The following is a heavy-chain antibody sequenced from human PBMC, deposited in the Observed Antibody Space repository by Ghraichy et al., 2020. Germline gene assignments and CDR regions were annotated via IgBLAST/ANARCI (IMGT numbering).Heavy chain of an antibody. J-gene: IGHJ4*02. CDR2: IYYSGST. CDR3: ARGPGHVVTATRGYFDY. D-gene: IGHD2-21*02. Sequence: SETLSLTCTVSGGSISSGGYYWSWIRQHPGKGLEWIGYIYYSGSTYYNPSLKSRVTISVDTSKNHFSLKLSSVTAADTAVYYCARGPGHVVTATRGYFDYWGQGTLVTVSS. V-gene: IGHV4-31*03. CDR1: GGSISSGGYY.